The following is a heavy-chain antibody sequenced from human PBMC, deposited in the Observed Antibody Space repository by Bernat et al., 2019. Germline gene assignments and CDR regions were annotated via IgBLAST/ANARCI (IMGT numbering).Heavy chain of an antibody. J-gene: IGHJ4*02. CDR2: IYYSGST. CDR1: GGSISSHY. Sequence: QVQLQESGPGLVKPSETLSLTCTVSGGSISSHYWSWIRQPPGKGLEWIGYIYYSGSTNYNPSLKSRVTISLDTSKNQFSLKLSSVTAADTAVYYCARGGYCSSTSCYVGYFDYWGQGTLVPVSS. D-gene: IGHD2-2*01. V-gene: IGHV4-59*08. CDR3: ARGGYCSSTSCYVGYFDY.